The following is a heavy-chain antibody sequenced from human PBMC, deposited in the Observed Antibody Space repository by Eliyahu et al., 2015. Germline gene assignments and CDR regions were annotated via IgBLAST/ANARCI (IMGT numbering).Heavy chain of an antibody. CDR1: GDSISSSNYY. V-gene: IGHV4-39*01. CDR3: ARHSGCNGARCCFDY. D-gene: IGHD3-22*01. Sequence: QLQESGPGLVKPSETLSLTCTVSGDSISSSNYYWSWIRQPPGKELEWIATIHYNVGTYRNPSLRSRVTISVDTSKNQFSLKLNSVTATDTAVYYCARHSGCNGARCCFDYWGQGTLVAVSS. CDR2: IHYNVGT. J-gene: IGHJ4*02.